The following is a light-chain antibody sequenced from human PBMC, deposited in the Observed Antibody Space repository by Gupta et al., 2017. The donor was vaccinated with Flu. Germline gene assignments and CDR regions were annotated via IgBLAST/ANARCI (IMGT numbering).Light chain of an antibody. J-gene: IGLJ1*01. Sequence: QSVLTQPPSVSGAPGQRVTISCTGSSSNIGDGFDVHWYQQLPGTAPKLLIYGNSNRLSGVPDRFSGSKSGTSASLAITGLQAEDEADYYCQSYDSSLSGYVFGTGTKVTVL. CDR1: SSNIGDGFD. CDR3: QSYDSSLSGYV. V-gene: IGLV1-40*01. CDR2: GNS.